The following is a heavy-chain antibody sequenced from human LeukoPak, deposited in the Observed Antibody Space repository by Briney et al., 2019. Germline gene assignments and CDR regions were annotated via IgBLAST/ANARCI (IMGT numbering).Heavy chain of an antibody. V-gene: IGHV3-30*02. J-gene: IGHJ6*03. CDR1: GFTFSSYG. Sequence: GGSLRLSCAASGFTFSSYGMHWVRQAPGKGLEWVAFIRFDGSNKSYADSVKGRFTISRDNSKNTLYLQMNSLRAEDTAVYYCAKVRHSGSYYYYYMDVWGKGTTVTVSS. CDR3: AKVRHSGSYYYYYMDV. CDR2: IRFDGSNK. D-gene: IGHD1-26*01.